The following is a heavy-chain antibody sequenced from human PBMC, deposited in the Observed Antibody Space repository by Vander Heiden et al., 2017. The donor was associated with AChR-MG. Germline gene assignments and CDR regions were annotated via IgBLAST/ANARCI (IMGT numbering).Heavy chain of an antibody. Sequence: QVQLVRSGAEVKKPGSAVKVSCKASGGTFSSYGISWVRQAPGQGLEWMGRIIPMLNIVNYAQKLQGRVTITADKSTSTAYMELSSLTSEDTAVYYCATFQFGSGSFYAWFDPWGQGTLVTVSS. V-gene: IGHV1-69*04. D-gene: IGHD3-10*01. CDR2: IIPMLNIV. CDR3: ATFQFGSGSFYAWFDP. CDR1: GGTFSSYG. J-gene: IGHJ5*02.